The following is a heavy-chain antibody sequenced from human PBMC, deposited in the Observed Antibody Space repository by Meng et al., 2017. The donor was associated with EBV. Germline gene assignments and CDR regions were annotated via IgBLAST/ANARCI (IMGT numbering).Heavy chain of an antibody. Sequence: VQMVGSGGGVGQLGRSLRLSCAASEFSFSNYVMQWVRQAPGKGLEWVAVISYDGSKKYYADSVKGRFTISRDNSKNTLYLQMSSLRPEDTAVYYCARDLGITGTVLGYWGQGTLVTVSS. CDR3: ARDLGITGTVLGY. CDR1: EFSFSNYV. V-gene: IGHV3-30-3*01. J-gene: IGHJ4*02. D-gene: IGHD1-20*01. CDR2: ISYDGSKK.